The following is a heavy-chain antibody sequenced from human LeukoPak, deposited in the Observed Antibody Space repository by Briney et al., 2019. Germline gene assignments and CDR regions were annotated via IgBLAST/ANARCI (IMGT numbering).Heavy chain of an antibody. V-gene: IGHV1-2*02. CDR3: TRSATSNWNYQY. CDR1: GYTFTGYY. D-gene: IGHD1-7*01. CDR2: INPNSGGT. Sequence: ASVKVSCKASGYTFTGYYMHWVRQAPGQGLEWMGWINPNSGGTNYAQKFQGRVTMTRDTSISTAYMELSRLRSDDTAVYYCTRSATSNWNYQYWGQGTLVTVSS. J-gene: IGHJ4*02.